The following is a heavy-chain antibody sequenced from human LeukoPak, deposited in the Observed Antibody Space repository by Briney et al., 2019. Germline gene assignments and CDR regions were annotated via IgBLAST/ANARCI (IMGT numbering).Heavy chain of an antibody. CDR3: ARDHRLGVMVAYGMDV. CDR2: ISAYSGNT. V-gene: IGHV1-18*01. D-gene: IGHD2-21*01. J-gene: IGHJ6*02. CDR1: GYTLTNYG. Sequence: ASVKISCKASGYTLTNYGIGWVRQAPGQGLEWMGWISAYSGNTDYAQKFQGRVTMTTDTSKSTDYMELRSLRSDDTAVYYCARDHRLGVMVAYGMDVWGQGTTVTVSS.